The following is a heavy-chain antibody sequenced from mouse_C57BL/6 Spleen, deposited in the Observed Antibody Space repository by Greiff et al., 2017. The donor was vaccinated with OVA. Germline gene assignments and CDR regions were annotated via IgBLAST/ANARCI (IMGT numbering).Heavy chain of an antibody. Sequence: VQLKESGGGLVKPGGSLKLSCAASGFTFSDYGMHWVRQAPEKGLEWVAYISSGSSTIYYADTVKGRFTISRDNAKNTLFLQMTSLRSEDTAMYYCARITTVVATDYAMDYWGQGTSVTVSS. V-gene: IGHV5-17*01. D-gene: IGHD1-1*01. CDR3: ARITTVVATDYAMDY. J-gene: IGHJ4*01. CDR1: GFTFSDYG. CDR2: ISSGSSTI.